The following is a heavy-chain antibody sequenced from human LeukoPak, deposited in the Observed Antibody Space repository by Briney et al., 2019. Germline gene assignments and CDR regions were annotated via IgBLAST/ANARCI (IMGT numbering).Heavy chain of an antibody. V-gene: IGHV3-23*01. CDR3: ASPRYSSSWSPFDY. J-gene: IGHJ4*02. CDR2: ISGSGYST. Sequence: GGSLRLSCAGSGFTFSSYAMSWVGQAQGKGLEWVSNISGSGYSTYYTDSVRGGFTISRDNSKNTLYLQMNSLRAEDTAVYYCASPRYSSSWSPFDYWGQGTLVTVSS. D-gene: IGHD6-13*01. CDR1: GFTFSSYA.